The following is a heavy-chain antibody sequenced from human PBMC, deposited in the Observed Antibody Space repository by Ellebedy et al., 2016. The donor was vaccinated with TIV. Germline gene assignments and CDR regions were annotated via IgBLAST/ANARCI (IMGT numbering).Heavy chain of an antibody. Sequence: GGSLRLXCAASGFTFSSYGMHWVRQAPGKGLEWVAVIWYDGSNKYYADSVKGRFTISRDNSKNTLYLQMNSLRAEDTAVYYCARGWYSSGHCDVFAMWGQGTIVTVSS. J-gene: IGHJ3*02. CDR3: ARGWYSSGHCDVFAM. CDR2: IWYDGSNK. CDR1: GFTFSSYG. V-gene: IGHV3-33*01. D-gene: IGHD6-19*01.